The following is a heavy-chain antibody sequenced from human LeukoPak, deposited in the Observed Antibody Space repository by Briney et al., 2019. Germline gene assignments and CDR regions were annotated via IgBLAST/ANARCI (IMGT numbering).Heavy chain of an antibody. Sequence: GASLRLSCAASGFTFSSYAMSWVRQAPGKGLEWVSVISGSGDTTYYADSVKGRFTISRDSSKNTLYLQMNSLRAEDTAVYYCAKEAPRGYYYFDYWGQGTLVTVSS. J-gene: IGHJ4*02. CDR2: ISGSGDTT. CDR3: AKEAPRGYYYFDY. CDR1: GFTFSSYA. V-gene: IGHV3-23*01. D-gene: IGHD5-12*01.